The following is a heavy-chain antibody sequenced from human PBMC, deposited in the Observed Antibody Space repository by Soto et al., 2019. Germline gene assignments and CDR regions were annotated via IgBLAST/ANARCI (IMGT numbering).Heavy chain of an antibody. CDR1: GFTFSSYA. V-gene: IGHV3-30-3*01. CDR3: AREIERLLGC. Sequence: QVQLVESGGGVVQPGRSLRLSCAASGFTFSSYAMHWVRQAPGKGLEWVAVISYDGSNKYYADSVKGRFTISRDNSKNTLYLQMNSLRAADTAVYYCAREIERLLGCWGQGTLVTVSS. J-gene: IGHJ4*02. CDR2: ISYDGSNK. D-gene: IGHD3-3*01.